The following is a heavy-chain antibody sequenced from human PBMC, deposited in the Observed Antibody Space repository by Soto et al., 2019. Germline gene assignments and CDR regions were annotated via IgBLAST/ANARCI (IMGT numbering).Heavy chain of an antibody. CDR1: GGSISSSSYY. CDR2: IYYSGST. J-gene: IGHJ4*02. Sequence: QLQLQESGPGLVKPSETLSLTCTVSGGSISSSSYYWGWIRQPPGKGLEWIGSIYYSGSTYYNPSPKSRLTTSVKTSTNQSSLKLSSVTAADTAVYYCARHFGDTAMVYYFDYWGQGTLVTVSS. D-gene: IGHD5-18*01. CDR3: ARHFGDTAMVYYFDY. V-gene: IGHV4-39*01.